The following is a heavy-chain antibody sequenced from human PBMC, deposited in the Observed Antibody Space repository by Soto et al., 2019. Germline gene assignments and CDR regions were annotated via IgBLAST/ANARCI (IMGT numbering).Heavy chain of an antibody. V-gene: IGHV3-7*04. D-gene: IGHD3-22*01. CDR1: GFTFRTYW. Sequence: PGGSLRLSCAASGFTFRTYWMSWVRQAPGKGLEWVANIKPDGSQKWYVDSVKGRFTISRDNGKNSLYLQMMSLRAEDTAMYYCARGDYYDTSGPFSDAFDVWGQGTMVTVSS. CDR3: ARGDYYDTSGPFSDAFDV. CDR2: IKPDGSQK. J-gene: IGHJ3*01.